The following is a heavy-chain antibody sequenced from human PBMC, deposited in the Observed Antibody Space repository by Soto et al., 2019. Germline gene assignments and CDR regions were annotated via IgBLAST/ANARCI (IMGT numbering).Heavy chain of an antibody. CDR3: ARGRGAAADYFDF. Sequence: PGGSLRLFCAVSGFTFSYYYMTWIRQAPGKGLEWVSYISSSTSHTNYADSVKGRFTISRDNAKNSLFLQMNSLRAEDTAVYYCARGRGAAADYFDFWGQGTLVTVSS. V-gene: IGHV3-11*05. J-gene: IGHJ4*02. CDR2: ISSSTSHT. CDR1: GFTFSYYY. D-gene: IGHD6-13*01.